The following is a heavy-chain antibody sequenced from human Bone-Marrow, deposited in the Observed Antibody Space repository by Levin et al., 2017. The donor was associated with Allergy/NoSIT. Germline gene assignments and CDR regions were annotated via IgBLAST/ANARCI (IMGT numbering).Heavy chain of an antibody. V-gene: IGHV1-3*01. D-gene: IGHD6-19*01. Sequence: PEASVKVSCKASGYTFTSYAIHWVRQAPGQRLEWLGWINGDNGNTKYSQKFQGRVTITRDTSASTAYMELSSLTSEDTAVYYCGRGSPHDSSGWNNYFDPWGQGTLVTVSS. CDR3: GRGSPHDSSGWNNYFDP. J-gene: IGHJ5*02. CDR1: GYTFTSYA. CDR2: INGDNGNT.